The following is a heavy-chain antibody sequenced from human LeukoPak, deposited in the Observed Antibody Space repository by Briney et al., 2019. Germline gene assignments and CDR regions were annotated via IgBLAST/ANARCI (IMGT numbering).Heavy chain of an antibody. V-gene: IGHV3-7*01. Sequence: PGGSLRLSCAASVFTFSMYWMSWVRQAPGKGLEWVASMKQDGSEEYYVDSVKGRFTISRDNAKNSVYLQMNSLRAEDTAVYYCASLRWFFDHWGQGTLVTVSS. CDR2: MKQDGSEE. D-gene: IGHD4-23*01. CDR3: ASLRWFFDH. J-gene: IGHJ4*02. CDR1: VFTFSMYW.